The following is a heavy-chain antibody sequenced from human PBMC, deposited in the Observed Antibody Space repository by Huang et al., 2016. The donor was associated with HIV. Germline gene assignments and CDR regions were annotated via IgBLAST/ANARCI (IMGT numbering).Heavy chain of an antibody. V-gene: IGHV1-8*01. CDR3: ATLPPVNYGRSGGRVRDY. CDR1: GYTFSNYD. D-gene: IGHD2-15*01. CDR2: MNPNSCNT. Sequence: QVQLVQSGAEVKKPGASVKVSCKASGYTFSNYDINWVRQSPGKGLEGVGGMNPNSCNTGYARKVQGRVTMTRSTSISTAYMELSRLRFEDTAVYYCATLPPVNYGRSGGRVRDYWGQGSLVTVSS. J-gene: IGHJ4*02.